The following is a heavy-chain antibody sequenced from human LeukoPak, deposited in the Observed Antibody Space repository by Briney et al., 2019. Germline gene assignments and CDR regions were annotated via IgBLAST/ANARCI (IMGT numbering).Heavy chain of an antibody. CDR3: ARGGYYGSGNNFRFDP. V-gene: IGHV4-59*01. D-gene: IGHD3-10*01. CDR1: GGSISSYY. Sequence: SETLSLTCTVSGGSISSYYWSWIRQPPGKGLEWIGYIYYSGSTNYNPSLKSRVTISVDTSKNQFSLKLSSVTPADTAVYYCARGGYYGSGNNFRFDPWGQGTLVTVSS. J-gene: IGHJ5*02. CDR2: IYYSGST.